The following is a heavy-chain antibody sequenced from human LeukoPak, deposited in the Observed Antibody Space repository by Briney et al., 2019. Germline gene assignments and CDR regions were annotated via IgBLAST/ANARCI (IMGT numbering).Heavy chain of an antibody. D-gene: IGHD5-18*01. CDR3: ASSGYSYGPAYFDY. CDR2: IYSGGST. J-gene: IGHJ4*02. CDR1: GFTVSSNY. Sequence: GGSLRLSCAASGFTVSSNYMSWVRQAPGKGLEWVSVIYSGGSTYYADSVKGRFTISRDNSKNTLYLQMNSLRAEDTAMYYCASSGYSYGPAYFDYWGQGTLVTVSS. V-gene: IGHV3-66*01.